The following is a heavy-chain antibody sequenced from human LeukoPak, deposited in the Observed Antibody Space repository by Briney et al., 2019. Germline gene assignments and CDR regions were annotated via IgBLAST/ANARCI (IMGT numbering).Heavy chain of an antibody. D-gene: IGHD5-12*01. Sequence: PSETLSLTCTVSGGSISSYYWSWIRQPPGKGLEWIGEINHSGSTNYNPSLKSRVTISVDTSKNQFSLKLSSVTAADTAVYYCAREISFSGYSGYDGGIYYFDYWGQGTLVTVSS. CDR1: GGSISSYY. CDR3: AREISFSGYSGYDGGIYYFDY. J-gene: IGHJ4*02. CDR2: INHSGST. V-gene: IGHV4-34*01.